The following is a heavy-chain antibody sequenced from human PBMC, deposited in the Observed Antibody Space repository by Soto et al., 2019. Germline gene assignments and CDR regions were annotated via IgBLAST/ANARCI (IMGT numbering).Heavy chain of an antibody. CDR3: ARRAYYYYNMDV. CDR1: GGSIGSYY. CDR2: IYYSGST. V-gene: IGHV4-59*12. Sequence: SETLSLTCTVSGGSIGSYYWNWIRQPPGKGLEWIGYIYYSGSTNYNSFQGQVTISADKSISTAYLQWSSLKASDTAMYYCARRAYYYYNMDVWGQGTTVTVSS. J-gene: IGHJ6*02.